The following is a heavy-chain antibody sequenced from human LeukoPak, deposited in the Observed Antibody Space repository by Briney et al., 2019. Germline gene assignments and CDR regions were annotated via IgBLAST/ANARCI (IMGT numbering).Heavy chain of an antibody. D-gene: IGHD3-22*01. CDR3: ARDVGYDSSGYQR. Sequence: SETLSLTCTVSRDSISSYYWSWIRQPPGKGLEWIGYIYYSGSTNYNPSLKSRVTISVDTSKNQFSLKLSSVTAEDTAVYYCARDVGYDSSGYQRWGQGTLVTVSS. CDR1: RDSISSYY. J-gene: IGHJ4*02. V-gene: IGHV4-59*12. CDR2: IYYSGST.